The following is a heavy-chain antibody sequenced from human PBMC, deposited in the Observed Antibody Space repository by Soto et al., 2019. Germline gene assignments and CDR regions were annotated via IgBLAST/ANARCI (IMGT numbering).Heavy chain of an antibody. CDR2: INPNSGGT. Sequence: GASVKVSCKASGYTFTGYYMHWVRQAPGQGLELMGWINPNSGGTNYAQKFQGRVTMTRDTSISTAYMELSRLRSDDTAVYYCARDSSIAVAGTYYYYYGMDVWGQGTTVTVYS. V-gene: IGHV1-2*02. D-gene: IGHD6-19*01. CDR3: ARDSSIAVAGTYYYYYGMDV. J-gene: IGHJ6*02. CDR1: GYTFTGYY.